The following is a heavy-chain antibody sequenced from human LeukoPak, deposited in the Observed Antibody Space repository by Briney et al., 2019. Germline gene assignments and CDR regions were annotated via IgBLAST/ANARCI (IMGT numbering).Heavy chain of an antibody. CDR2: MNPNSGNT. CDR3: ARTLPKTGTTFYYYYYMDV. D-gene: IGHD1-7*01. V-gene: IGHV1-8*01. CDR1: GYTFTSYD. Sequence: ASVKVSFKASGYTFTSYDINWVRQATGQGLEWMGWMNPNSGNTGYAQKFQGRVTMTRNTSISTAYMELSSLRSGDTAVYYCARTLPKTGTTFYYYYYMDVWGKGTTVTVSS. J-gene: IGHJ6*03.